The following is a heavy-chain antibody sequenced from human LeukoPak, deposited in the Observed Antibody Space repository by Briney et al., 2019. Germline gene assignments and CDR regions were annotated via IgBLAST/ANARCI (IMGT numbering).Heavy chain of an antibody. CDR1: GFTFSYYW. CDR3: ARVGWGPAYYFDY. D-gene: IGHD3-16*01. V-gene: IGHV3-74*01. J-gene: IGHJ4*02. Sequence: GGSLRLSCAASGFTFSYYWKHWVRQAPGKGLVWVSRIYSDGSSTSYADSVKGRFTISRDNAKNTLYLQMNSLRAEDTAVYYCARVGWGPAYYFDYWGQGTLVTVSS. CDR2: IYSDGSST.